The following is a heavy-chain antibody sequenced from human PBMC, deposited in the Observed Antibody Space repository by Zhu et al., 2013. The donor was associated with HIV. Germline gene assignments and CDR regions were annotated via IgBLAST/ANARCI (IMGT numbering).Heavy chain of an antibody. CDR2: INPFTWNT. Sequence: QAHLMQSGPEVKKPGASVKVSCKASGYNFNNYFINWIRQAPGQGPEWLGWINPFTWNTTYAPKFHGRVALTRVTSSNTIYLYLRNLRSDDSAVYFCARDRGYCSSTSCYTMANYYYYYYMDVWGKGTTGHRLL. CDR3: ARDRGYCSSTSCYTMANYYYYYYMDV. J-gene: IGHJ6*03. V-gene: IGHV1-18*04. CDR1: GYNFNNYF. D-gene: IGHD2-2*02.